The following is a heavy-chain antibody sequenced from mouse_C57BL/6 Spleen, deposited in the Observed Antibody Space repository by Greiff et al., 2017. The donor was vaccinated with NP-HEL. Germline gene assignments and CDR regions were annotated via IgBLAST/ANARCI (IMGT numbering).Heavy chain of an antibody. CDR1: GYAFSSSW. V-gene: IGHV1-82*01. Sequence: VQLMESGPELVKPGASVKISCKASGYAFSSSWMNWVKQRPGKGLEWIGRIYPGDGDTNYNGKFKGKATLTADKSSSTAYMQLSSLTSEDSAVYFCAREGRAQATGYYFDYWGQGTTLTVSS. D-gene: IGHD3-2*02. CDR3: AREGRAQATGYYFDY. CDR2: IYPGDGDT. J-gene: IGHJ2*01.